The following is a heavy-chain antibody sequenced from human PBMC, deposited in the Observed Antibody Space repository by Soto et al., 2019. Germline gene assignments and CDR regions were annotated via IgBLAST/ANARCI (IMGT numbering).Heavy chain of an antibody. V-gene: IGHV3-9*01. J-gene: IGHJ5*02. CDR1: GFTFDDYA. CDR2: ISWDSGRI. D-gene: IGHD3-22*01. CDR3: ARDLSDSSGPTGCAP. Sequence: GGSLRLSCAASGFTFDDYAMYWVRQGPGKGLEWVSGISWDSGRIGYADSVKGRFTISRDNSKNTLYLQMNSLRADDTAVYYCARDLSDSSGPTGCAPWGQGT.